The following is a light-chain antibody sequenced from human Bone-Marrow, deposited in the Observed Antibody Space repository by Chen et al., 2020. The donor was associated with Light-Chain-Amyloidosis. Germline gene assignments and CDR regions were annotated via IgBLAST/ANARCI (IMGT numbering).Light chain of an antibody. J-gene: IGKJ4*01. CDR1: QSISSTS. V-gene: IGKV3-20*01. CDR2: GVS. CDR3: QHYSTSPLT. Sequence: EIVLTQSPGTLSLSPGDRATLSCRTSQSISSTSLAWYQQKPGQAPRLLIYGVSSRATGIADRFSGSGSGTDFTLTISRLEPEDFAVYYCQHYSTSPLTFGGGTKVEIK.